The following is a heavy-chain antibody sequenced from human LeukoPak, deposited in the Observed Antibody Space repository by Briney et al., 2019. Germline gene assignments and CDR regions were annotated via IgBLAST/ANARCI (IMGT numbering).Heavy chain of an antibody. D-gene: IGHD4-17*01. Sequence: GGSLRLSCAASGFTFNNYAMNWVRQAPGKGLEWVSSICGGGETTYYADSAKGRFTISRDNSQNTLYLQMNSLRAEDTAVYDCARDYADYVGYFFFDYWGQGTLVTVSS. J-gene: IGHJ4*02. CDR1: GFTFNNYA. V-gene: IGHV3-23*01. CDR3: ARDYADYVGYFFFDY. CDR2: ICGGGETT.